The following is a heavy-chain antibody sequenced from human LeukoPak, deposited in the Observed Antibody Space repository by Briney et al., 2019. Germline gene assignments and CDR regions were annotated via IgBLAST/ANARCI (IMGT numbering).Heavy chain of an antibody. J-gene: IGHJ4*02. Sequence: PGGSLRLSCAASGFTFSSYGMHWVRQAPGKGLEWVAFIRYDGSNKYYADSVKGRFTISRDNSENTLYLQMNSLRAEDTAVYYCANLNSGYGHPDYWGQGTLVTVSS. V-gene: IGHV3-30*02. CDR2: IRYDGSNK. D-gene: IGHD5-12*01. CDR3: ANLNSGYGHPDY. CDR1: GFTFSSYG.